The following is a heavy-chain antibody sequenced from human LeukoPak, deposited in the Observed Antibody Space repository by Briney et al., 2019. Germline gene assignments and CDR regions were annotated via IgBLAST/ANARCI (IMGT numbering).Heavy chain of an antibody. CDR2: IYPGDSDT. D-gene: IGHD6-13*01. J-gene: IGHJ4*02. CDR1: GYSFTSYW. V-gene: IGHV5-51*01. CDR3: ARLGGQYSSNWSLDY. Sequence: GESLKISCKGSGYSFTSYWIGWVRQMPGKGLEWMGIIYPGDSDTRYSPSFQGQVTISADKSISTAYLQWSSLKASDTAMYYCARLGGQYSSNWSLDYWGQGTLVTVSS.